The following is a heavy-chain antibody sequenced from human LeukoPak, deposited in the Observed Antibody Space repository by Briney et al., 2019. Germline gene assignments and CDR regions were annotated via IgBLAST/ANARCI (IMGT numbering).Heavy chain of an antibody. V-gene: IGHV4-4*02. D-gene: IGHD7-27*01. CDR3: ARELGMHPHYYYYMDV. CDR2: IYHSGST. CDR1: GGSISSSNW. J-gene: IGHJ6*03. Sequence: PSETLSLTCAVSGGSISSSNWWSWVRQPPGKGLEWIGEIYHSGSTNYNPSLKSRVTISVDKSKNQFSLKPSSVTAADTAVYYCARELGMHPHYYYYMDVWGKGTTVTVSS.